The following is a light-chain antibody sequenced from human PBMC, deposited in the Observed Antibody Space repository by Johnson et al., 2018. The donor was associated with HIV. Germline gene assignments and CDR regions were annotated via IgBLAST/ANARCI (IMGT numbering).Light chain of an antibody. CDR1: SSNIGNNY. J-gene: IGLJ1*01. CDR3: ETWDSSLSSV. CDR2: ENN. V-gene: IGLV1-51*02. Sequence: QSVLTQPPSVSAAPGQKVTISCSGSSSNIGNNYVSCYQQLPGTAPKLLIYENNKRPSGIPDRFSGSKSGTSATLGISGLQTGDEADYYCETWDSSLSSVFGTGTKVTVL.